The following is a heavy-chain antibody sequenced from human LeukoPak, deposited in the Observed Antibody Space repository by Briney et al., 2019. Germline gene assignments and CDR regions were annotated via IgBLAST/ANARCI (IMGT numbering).Heavy chain of an antibody. CDR3: FKQKTAYDILTGYYIPRFDY. CDR2: ISAYNGNT. J-gene: IGHJ4*02. V-gene: IGHV1-18*01. Sequence: ASLKVSCKAPCDTFTSYGISCARQAPGQPLQWILWISAYNGNTNYAQKLQGRVTMTTDTSTSTAYMELRSLRSDDTVVFFFFKQKTAYDILTGYYIPRFDYWGQGTLVTVSS. D-gene: IGHD3-9*01. CDR1: CDTFTSYG.